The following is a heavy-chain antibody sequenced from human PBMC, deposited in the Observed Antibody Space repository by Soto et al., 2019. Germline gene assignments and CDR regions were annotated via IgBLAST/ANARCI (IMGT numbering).Heavy chain of an antibody. Sequence: GGSLRLSCTASGFTFGDYAMSWFRQAPGKGLEWVGFIRSKAYGGTTEYAASVKGRFTISRDDSKSIAYLQMDSLKTEETAVYYCTRDRFGDQTSGYYYYYMDVWGKGTTVTVSS. J-gene: IGHJ6*03. CDR2: IRSKAYGGTT. D-gene: IGHD3-16*01. CDR1: GFTFGDYA. V-gene: IGHV3-49*03. CDR3: TRDRFGDQTSGYYYYYMDV.